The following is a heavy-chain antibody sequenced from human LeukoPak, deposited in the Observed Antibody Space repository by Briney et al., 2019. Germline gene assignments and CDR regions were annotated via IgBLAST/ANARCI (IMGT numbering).Heavy chain of an antibody. J-gene: IGHJ4*02. CDR2: ISYDGSNK. Sequence: QPGRSLRLSCAASGFTFSSYGMHWVRQAPGKGLEWVAVISYDGSNKYYADSVKGRFTISGDNSKNTLYLQMNSPRAEDTAVYYCAKDPHGGNSYYFDYWGQGTLVTVSS. D-gene: IGHD4-23*01. CDR3: AKDPHGGNSYYFDY. V-gene: IGHV3-30*18. CDR1: GFTFSSYG.